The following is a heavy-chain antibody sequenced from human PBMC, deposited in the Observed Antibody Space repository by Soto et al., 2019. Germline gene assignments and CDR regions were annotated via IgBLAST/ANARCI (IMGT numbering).Heavy chain of an antibody. CDR1: GFTFSNAW. V-gene: IGHV3-15*01. J-gene: IGHJ6*03. D-gene: IGHD6-13*01. CDR3: TTCPREEAAAGNYYYYYMDV. CDR2: IKSKTDGGTT. Sequence: GESLKISCAASGFTFSNAWMSWVRQAPGKGLEWVGRIKSKTDGGTTDYAAPVKGRFTISRDDSKNTLYLQMNSLKTEDTAVYYCTTCPREEAAAGNYYYYYMDVWGKGTTVTVSS.